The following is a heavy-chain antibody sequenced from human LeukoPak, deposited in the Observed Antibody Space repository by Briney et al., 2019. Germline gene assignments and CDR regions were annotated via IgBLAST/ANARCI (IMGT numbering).Heavy chain of an antibody. J-gene: IGHJ4*02. CDR2: IYYSGST. CDR1: GGSISSSDYY. V-gene: IGHV4-39*07. CDR3: ARDLENTVTTR. Sequence: VKPSETLSLTCTVSGGSISSSDYYWGWIRQPLGKGLEWIGTIYYSGSTYYNPSLKSRVTISVDTSKNQFSLKLSSVTAADTAVYYCARDLENTVTTRWGQGTLVTVSS. D-gene: IGHD4-17*01.